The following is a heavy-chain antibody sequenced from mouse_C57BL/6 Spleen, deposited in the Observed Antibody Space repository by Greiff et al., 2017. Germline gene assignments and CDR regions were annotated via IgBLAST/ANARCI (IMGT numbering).Heavy chain of an antibody. D-gene: IGHD2-12*01. V-gene: IGHV1-42*01. CDR3: ARGSYSRGLAY. CDR2: INHSTGGT. CDR1: GYSFTGYY. J-gene: IGHJ3*01. Sequence: EVQLQQSGPELAKPGAAVQISCKASGYSFTGYYMNWVKQSPEKSLEWIGEINHSTGGTTYNQKFKAKATLTVDKSSSTAYMQLKSLTSEYSALYYCARGSYSRGLAYWGQGTLATVSA.